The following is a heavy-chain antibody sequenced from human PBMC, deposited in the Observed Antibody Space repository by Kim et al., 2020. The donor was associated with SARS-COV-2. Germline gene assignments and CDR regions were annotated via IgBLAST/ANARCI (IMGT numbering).Heavy chain of an antibody. V-gene: IGHV3-23*01. CDR1: GFTFNIFS. Sequence: GGSLRLSCVASGFTFNIFSMGWVRQAPGKGLECVSAITGSGNIYYADSVRGRFTISRDNSKNTLYLQMNSLRDEDTALYYCARRVEGAFNFWGQGTVVTV. J-gene: IGHJ3*01. CDR2: ITGSGNI. CDR3: ARRVEGAFNF.